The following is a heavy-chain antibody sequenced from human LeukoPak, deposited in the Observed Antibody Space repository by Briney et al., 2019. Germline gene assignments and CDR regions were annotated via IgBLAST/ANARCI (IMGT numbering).Heavy chain of an antibody. D-gene: IGHD3-10*01. CDR3: ATGPMGRGVSYSFDY. V-gene: IGHV3-23*01. Sequence: GGSLRLSCAVSGSSFIIYAMSCVRQAPGEGLECVSVIGSGGSTYNSDSVKGRFTISRDNSKNTLYLQMNSLRAEDTAVYYCATGPMGRGVSYSFDYWGQGTLVTVSS. J-gene: IGHJ4*02. CDR1: GSSFIIYA. CDR2: IGSGGST.